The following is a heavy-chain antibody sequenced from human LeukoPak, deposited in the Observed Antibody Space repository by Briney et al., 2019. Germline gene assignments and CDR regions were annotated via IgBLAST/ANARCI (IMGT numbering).Heavy chain of an antibody. CDR1: GGSISSYY. CDR3: AREPDGYSSS. V-gene: IGHV4-59*01. CDR2: IYYSGST. D-gene: IGHD6-13*01. J-gene: IGHJ4*02. Sequence: SETLSLTCTVYGGSISSYYWSWIRQPPGKGLEWIGYIYYSGSTNYNPSLKSRVTISVDTSKNQFSLKLSSVTAADTAVYYCAREPDGYSSSWGQGTLVTVSS.